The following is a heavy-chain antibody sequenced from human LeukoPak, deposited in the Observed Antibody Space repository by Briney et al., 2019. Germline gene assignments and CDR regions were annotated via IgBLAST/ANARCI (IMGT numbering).Heavy chain of an antibody. Sequence: GESLKISCKGSGYSFTSYWISWVRQMPGKGLEWMGIVYPRNSESRYSPSFQGQVTISADKSITTAYLQWSSLKASDTAIYFCARARYSASDTQGFDSWGQGTLVTVSS. CDR2: VYPRNSES. V-gene: IGHV5-51*01. CDR3: ARARYSASDTQGFDS. CDR1: GYSFTSYW. D-gene: IGHD5-12*01. J-gene: IGHJ4*02.